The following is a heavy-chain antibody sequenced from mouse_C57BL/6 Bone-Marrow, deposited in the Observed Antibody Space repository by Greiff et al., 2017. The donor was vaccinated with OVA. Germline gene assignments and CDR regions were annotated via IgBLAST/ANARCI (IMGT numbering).Heavy chain of an antibody. CDR2: ISNGGGST. CDR3: ARVYYDYFNWYFDV. V-gene: IGHV5-12*01. D-gene: IGHD2-4*01. J-gene: IGHJ1*03. Sequence: EVQRVESGGGLVQPGGSLKLSCAASGFTFSDYYMYWVRQTPEKRLEWVAYISNGGGSTYYPDTVKGRFTISRDNAKNTLYLQMSRLKSEDTAMYYCARVYYDYFNWYFDVWGTGTTVTVSS. CDR1: GFTFSDYY.